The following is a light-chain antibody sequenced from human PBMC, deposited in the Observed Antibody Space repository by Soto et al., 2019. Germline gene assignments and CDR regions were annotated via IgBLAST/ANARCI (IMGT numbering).Light chain of an antibody. J-gene: IGKJ1*01. CDR2: KAS. CDR3: QQYDPYWT. CDR1: QSISGW. V-gene: IGKV1-5*03. Sequence: DIQMTQSPSTLSASVGDRVIITCRASQSISGWLAWYQQKPGKAPKLLIYKASTLESGVPSRFSGSGSGTEFTLTISSLQPDDFATYYCQQYDPYWTFGQGTKVEIK.